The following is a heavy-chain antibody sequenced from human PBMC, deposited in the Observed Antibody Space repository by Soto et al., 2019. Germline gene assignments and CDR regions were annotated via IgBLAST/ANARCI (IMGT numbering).Heavy chain of an antibody. CDR3: ARGAGGYGMDV. CDR2: ISSSSSYI. V-gene: IGHV3-21*01. J-gene: IGHJ6*02. D-gene: IGHD6-19*01. Sequence: GGSLRLSCAASGFTFSSYSMNWVRQAPGKGLEWVSSISSSSSYIYYADSVKGRFTISRDNAKNSLYLQMNSLRAEDTAVYYYARGAGGYGMDVWGQGTTVTVSS. CDR1: GFTFSSYS.